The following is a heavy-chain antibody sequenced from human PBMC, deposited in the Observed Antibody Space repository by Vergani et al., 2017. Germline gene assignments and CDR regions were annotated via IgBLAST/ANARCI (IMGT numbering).Heavy chain of an antibody. J-gene: IGHJ6*02. CDR2: IGSSGPYI. D-gene: IGHD2-8*02. V-gene: IGHV3-21*06. CDR1: GFTFSDFS. Sequence: VQLVESGGGLVKPGGSLRLSCAASGFTFSDFSMSWVRQAPGKGLEWVAFIGSSGPYINYADSVKGRFIISRDNTNNSLFLQLRSLRAEDAAVYYCAIDCTSDGCPDNYGMDVWLQGATVTVSS. CDR3: AIDCTSDGCPDNYGMDV.